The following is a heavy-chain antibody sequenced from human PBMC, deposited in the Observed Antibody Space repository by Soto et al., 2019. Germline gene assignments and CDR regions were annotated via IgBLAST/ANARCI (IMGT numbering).Heavy chain of an antibody. D-gene: IGHD3-22*01. J-gene: IGHJ4*02. V-gene: IGHV4-59*08. CDR2: IYYSGST. Sequence: QVQLQESGPGLVKPSETLSLTCTVSGGSISPYYWSWIRQPPGKGLEWIGYIYYSGSTTYNPSLTSRVNISVDTSPNPFSLNLSSVTAAATAVYYCARLGGYYQAFDSWGQGTLVTVSS. CDR1: GGSISPYY. CDR3: ARLGGYYQAFDS.